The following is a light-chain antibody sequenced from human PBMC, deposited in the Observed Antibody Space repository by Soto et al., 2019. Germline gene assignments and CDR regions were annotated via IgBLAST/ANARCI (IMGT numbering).Light chain of an antibody. CDR3: QQLNSYPHT. CDR2: AAS. CDR1: QSVSSN. Sequence: TQSPATLSVSPGERATLSCRASQSVSSNLAWFQQKPGKAPKLLIYAASTLQSGVPSRFSGSGSGTDFTLTISSLQPEDFATYYCQQLNSYPHTFGQGTKLEIK. J-gene: IGKJ2*01. V-gene: IGKV1-9*01.